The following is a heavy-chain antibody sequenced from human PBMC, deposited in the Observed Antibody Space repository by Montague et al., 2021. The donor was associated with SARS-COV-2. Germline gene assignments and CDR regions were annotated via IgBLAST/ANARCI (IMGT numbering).Heavy chain of an antibody. CDR1: GYSINSNYY. J-gene: IGHJ4*02. CDR2: SYHSGTT. Sequence: SETLSLTCTVSGYSINSNYYWGWIRQPPGKGLEWIGCSYHSGTTHYHPSPKSRVTISLDTSNNHFSLKVTSVTAADTAVYYCARAPYYGPGKPYQFDYWGRGTRVTVSS. CDR3: ARAPYYGPGKPYQFDY. V-gene: IGHV4-38-2*02. D-gene: IGHD3-10*01.